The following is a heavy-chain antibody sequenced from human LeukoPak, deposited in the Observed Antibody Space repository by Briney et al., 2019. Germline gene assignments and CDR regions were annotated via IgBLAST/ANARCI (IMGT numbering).Heavy chain of an antibody. CDR2: IRSKVNNYAT. Sequence: GGSLKLSCAASGFTFSDYTIHWVRQASGKGLEWVGRIRSKVNNYATAYAASVQGRFTVSRDDSTNTASLQMNSLKTEDTAVYYCTTVSRTPDPDYRGPGTLVTVSS. V-gene: IGHV3-73*01. CDR1: GFTFSDYT. J-gene: IGHJ4*02. D-gene: IGHD5/OR15-5a*01. CDR3: TTVSRTPDPDY.